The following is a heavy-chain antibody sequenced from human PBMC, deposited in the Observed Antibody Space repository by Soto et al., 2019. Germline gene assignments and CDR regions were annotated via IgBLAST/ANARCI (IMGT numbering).Heavy chain of an antibody. CDR2: ISYDGSNK. Sequence: FSSYGMXGXXXXXXLGLEWVAVISYDGSNKYYADSVKGRFTISRDNSKNTLYLQMNSLRAEDTAVYYCAKDPDYGDSIYYFDYWGQGTLVTVSS. CDR3: AKDPDYGDSIYYFDY. D-gene: IGHD4-17*01. CDR1: FSSYG. V-gene: IGHV3-30*18. J-gene: IGHJ4*02.